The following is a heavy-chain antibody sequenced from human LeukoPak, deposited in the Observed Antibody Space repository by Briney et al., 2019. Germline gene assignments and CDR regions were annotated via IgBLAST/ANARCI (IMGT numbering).Heavy chain of an antibody. J-gene: IGHJ4*02. CDR1: GDCLSSNCDA. CDR3: ARGSGDFDY. D-gene: IGHD1-1*01. V-gene: IGHV6-1*01. CDR2: TYYRSSLYN. Sequence: SQTLSLTCALSGDCLSSNCDAWNWLRESPSRGLEWLGRTYYRSSLYNDYAVWVKSHIIINADQSKIHFSLQPNSVTPEDAAIYYCARGSGDFDYWGQGTLVTVSS.